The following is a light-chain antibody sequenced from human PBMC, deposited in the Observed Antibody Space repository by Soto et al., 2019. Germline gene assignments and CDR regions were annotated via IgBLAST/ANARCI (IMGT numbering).Light chain of an antibody. CDR3: QQYNNWPKT. Sequence: EIVLTQSPGTLSLSPGERATLSCRPSQSVSSSNLAWYQQKPGQAPRLLIYGASTRATGIPARFSGSGSGTEFTLTISSLQSEDFAVYYCQQYNNWPKTFGQGTKVDIK. CDR1: QSVSSSN. V-gene: IGKV3-15*01. CDR2: GAS. J-gene: IGKJ1*01.